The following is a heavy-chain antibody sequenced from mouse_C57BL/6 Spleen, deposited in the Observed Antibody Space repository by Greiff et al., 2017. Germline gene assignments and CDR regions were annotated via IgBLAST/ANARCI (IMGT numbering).Heavy chain of an antibody. Sequence: QVQLQQSGPELVKPGASVKLSCKASGYTFTSYDINWVKQRPGQGLEWIGWIYPRDGSTKHNEKFKGKATLTVDTSSSTAYMELHSLTSEDSAVYFSARSTYGSSYYFDYWGQGTTLTVSS. D-gene: IGHD1-1*01. J-gene: IGHJ2*01. CDR1: GYTFTSYD. CDR2: IYPRDGST. V-gene: IGHV1-85*01. CDR3: ARSTYGSSYYFDY.